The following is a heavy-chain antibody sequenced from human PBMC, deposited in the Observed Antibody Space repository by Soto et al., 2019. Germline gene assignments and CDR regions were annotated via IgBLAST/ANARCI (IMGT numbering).Heavy chain of an antibody. J-gene: IGHJ3*01. D-gene: IGHD3-22*01. CDR1: GFTFSSYG. V-gene: IGHV3-30*18. CDR2: ISYDGSNK. Sequence: PGGSLRLSCAASGFTFSSYGMHWVRQAPGKGLEWVAVISYDGSNKYYADSVKGRFTISRDNSKNTLYLQMNSLRAEDTAVYYCAKVVHYYDSRGDFDVWGRGTMVTVSS. CDR3: AKVVHYYDSRGDFDV.